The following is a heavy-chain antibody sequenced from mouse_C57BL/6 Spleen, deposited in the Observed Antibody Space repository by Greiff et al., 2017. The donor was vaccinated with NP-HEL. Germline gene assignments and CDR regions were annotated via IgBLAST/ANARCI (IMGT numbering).Heavy chain of an antibody. CDR3: ARRELRYWYFDV. D-gene: IGHD1-1*01. V-gene: IGHV1-80*01. CDR2: IYPGDGDT. J-gene: IGHJ1*03. CDR1: GYAFSSYW. Sequence: VMLVESGAELVKPGASVKISCKASGYAFSSYWMNWVKQRPGKGLEWIGQIYPGDGDTNYNGKFKGKATLTADKSSSTAYMQLSSLTSEDSAVYFCARRELRYWYFDVWGTGTTVTVSS.